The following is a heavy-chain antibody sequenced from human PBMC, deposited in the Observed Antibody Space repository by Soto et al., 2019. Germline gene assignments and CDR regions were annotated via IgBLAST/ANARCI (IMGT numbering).Heavy chain of an antibody. CDR1: GGTFSSYT. Sequence: QVQLVQSGAEVKKPGSSVKVSCKASGGTFSSYTISWVRQAPGQGLEWMGRIIPILSIANYAQKFQGRVTITADKSTSTAYMELSSLRSEDTAVYYCARVAPAANWFDPWGQGTLVTVSS. J-gene: IGHJ5*02. D-gene: IGHD2-2*01. CDR2: IIPILSIA. V-gene: IGHV1-69*02. CDR3: ARVAPAANWFDP.